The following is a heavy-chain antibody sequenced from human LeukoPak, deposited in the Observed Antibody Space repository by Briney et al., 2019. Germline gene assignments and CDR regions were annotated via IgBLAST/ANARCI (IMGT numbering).Heavy chain of an antibody. J-gene: IGHJ4*02. CDR2: ISAYNGNT. CDR3: ARDEWQQLVLLDY. D-gene: IGHD6-13*01. V-gene: IGHV1-18*01. CDR1: GYTFANHG. Sequence: ASVKVSCKASGYTFANHGISWVRQAPGQSLEWMGWISAYNGNTNYAQNLQGRVTMTTDTSTSTAYMELRSLRSDDTAMYYCARDEWQQLVLLDYWGQGTLVTVSP.